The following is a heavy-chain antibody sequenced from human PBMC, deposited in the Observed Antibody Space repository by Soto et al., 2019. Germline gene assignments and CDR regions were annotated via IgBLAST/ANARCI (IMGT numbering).Heavy chain of an antibody. V-gene: IGHV1-18*01. CDR2: ISGYNGDT. CDR3: TRQAPTDGKIDYFDY. Sequence: APLQVSCKASGYNFTSYRSNWERQATGQGLEWMGWISGYNGDTNYAQKVQGRVTMTTDTSTSTAYMELRNLRSDDTAVYYCTRQAPTDGKIDYFDYWGQGALVTV. D-gene: IGHD1-26*01. CDR1: GYNFTSYR. J-gene: IGHJ4*02.